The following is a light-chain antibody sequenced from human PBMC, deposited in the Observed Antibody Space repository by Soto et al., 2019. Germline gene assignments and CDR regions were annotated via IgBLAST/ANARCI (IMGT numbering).Light chain of an antibody. V-gene: IGKV1-5*03. CDR1: QTIDSW. CDR2: KAS. CDR3: QQYHIYSGT. Sequence: DIQMTQSPSTLSASVGDRVTITCRASQTIDSWLAWYQQRPGKPPNLLIYKASTLASGVPSRFSVSGSGTEFTLTINSLQPDDFATYYCQQYHIYSGTFGQGTKVDIK. J-gene: IGKJ1*01.